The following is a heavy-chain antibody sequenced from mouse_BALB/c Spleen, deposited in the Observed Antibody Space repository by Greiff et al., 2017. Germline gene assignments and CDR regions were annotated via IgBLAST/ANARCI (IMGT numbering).Heavy chain of an antibody. D-gene: IGHD1-1*01. CDR3: NRVVEGD. CDR1: GFNIKDYY. CDR2: IDPENGDT. J-gene: IGHJ3*01. V-gene: IGHV14-4*02. Sequence: EVQLQQSGAELVRSGASVKLSCTASGFNIKDYYMHWVKQRPEQGLEWIGWIDPENGDTEYAPKFQGKATMTADTSSNTAYLQLSSLTSEDTAVYYCNRVVEGDWGQGSLGTVSA.